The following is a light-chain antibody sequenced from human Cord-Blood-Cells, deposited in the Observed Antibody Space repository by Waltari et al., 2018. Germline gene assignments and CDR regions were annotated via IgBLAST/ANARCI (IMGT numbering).Light chain of an antibody. CDR2: DVS. Sequence: QSALTQPASVSGSPGQSLTISCPGTSSDVGGYNYVSWYQQHPGKAPKLMIYDVSNRPSGVSNRFSGSKSGNTAFLTISGLQAEDEADYYCSSYTSSSTVVFGGGTKLTVL. CDR3: SSYTSSSTVV. V-gene: IGLV2-14*01. CDR1: SSDVGGYNY. J-gene: IGLJ2*01.